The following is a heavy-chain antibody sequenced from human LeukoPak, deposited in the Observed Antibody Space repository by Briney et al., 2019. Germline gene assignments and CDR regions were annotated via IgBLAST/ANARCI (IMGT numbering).Heavy chain of an antibody. CDR3: AKDHGDPLYYFDY. CDR2: IRYDGSNK. Sequence: PGGSLRLSCAASGFTFNSYGMHWVRQAPGKGLEWVAFIRYDGSNKYYADSVKGRFTISRDNSKNTLYLQMNSLRAEDTAVYYCAKDHGDPLYYFDYWGQGTLVTVSS. V-gene: IGHV3-30*02. CDR1: GFTFNSYG. D-gene: IGHD4-17*01. J-gene: IGHJ4*02.